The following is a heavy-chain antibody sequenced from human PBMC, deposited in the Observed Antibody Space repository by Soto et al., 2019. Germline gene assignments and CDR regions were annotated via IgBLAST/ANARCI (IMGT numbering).Heavy chain of an antibody. D-gene: IGHD3-10*01. CDR2: IIGSGGST. V-gene: IGHV3-23*01. CDR1: GFTFSSYA. CDR3: AKAPKAVGFGEKYYFDY. J-gene: IGHJ4*02. Sequence: EVQLLESGGGLVQPGGSLRLSCAASGFTFSSYAMSWVRQAPGKGLEWVSVIIGSGGSTYYADSVKGRFTISRDNSKNPLYLQVNSLKTVDTAVYYCAKAPKAVGFGEKYYFDYWGQGTLVTVSS.